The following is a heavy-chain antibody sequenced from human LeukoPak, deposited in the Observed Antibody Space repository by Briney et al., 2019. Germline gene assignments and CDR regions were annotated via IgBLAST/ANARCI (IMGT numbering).Heavy chain of an antibody. V-gene: IGHV1-69*13. D-gene: IGHD5-18*01. Sequence: SVKVSCKASGNTFSSYASSWVRQAPGQGREWMGGTIPIFGTANYAQKFQGRVTMTADESTSTASMELSRLRSEDTAVYYCARSQQRGYSYGRLDYSGQGTLVTVSS. CDR1: GNTFSSYA. J-gene: IGHJ4*02. CDR2: TIPIFGTA. CDR3: ARSQQRGYSYGRLDY.